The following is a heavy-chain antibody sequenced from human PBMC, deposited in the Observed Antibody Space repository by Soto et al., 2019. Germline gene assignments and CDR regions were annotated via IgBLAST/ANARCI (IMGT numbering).Heavy chain of an antibody. V-gene: IGHV4-59*01. CDR2: IYYSGST. CDR3: ARGRIAARPFFDY. J-gene: IGHJ4*02. D-gene: IGHD6-6*01. Sequence: SETLSLTSTVSGGSISSYYWSWIRQPPGKGLEWIGYIYYSGSTNYNPSLKSRVTISVDTSKNQFSLKLSSVTAADTAVYYCARGRIAARPFFDYWGQGTLVTV. CDR1: GGSISSYY.